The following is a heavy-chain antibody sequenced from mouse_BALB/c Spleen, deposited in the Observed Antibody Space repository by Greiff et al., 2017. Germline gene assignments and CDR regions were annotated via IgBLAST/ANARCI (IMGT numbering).Heavy chain of an antibody. CDR3: ARQGRKEAMDY. CDR2: ISSGGSYT. J-gene: IGHJ4*01. Sequence: EVQLVESGGDLVKPGGSLKLSCAASGFTFSSYGMSWVRQTPDKRLEWVASISSGGSYTYYPDSVKGRFTISRDNAKNTLYLQRRSRKSEATAMWYCARQGRKEAMDYWGQGTSGTVSS. CDR1: GFTFSSYG. V-gene: IGHV5-6*01.